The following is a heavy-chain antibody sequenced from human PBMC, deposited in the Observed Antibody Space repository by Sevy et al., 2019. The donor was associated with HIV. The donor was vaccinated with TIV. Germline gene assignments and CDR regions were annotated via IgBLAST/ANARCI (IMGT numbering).Heavy chain of an antibody. CDR2: ISNSGSTI. CDR1: GFTFSDYY. CDR3: SRVINYYDRGPSYY. J-gene: IGHJ4*02. Sequence: GGSLRLSCAASGFTFSDYYMTWIRQAPGKGLEWVSYISNSGSTIYYADSVKGRFTISRDNAKNSLYLQMNSLRAEDTAVYYCSRVINYYDRGPSYYWGQGTLVTVSS. D-gene: IGHD3-22*01. V-gene: IGHV3-11*01.